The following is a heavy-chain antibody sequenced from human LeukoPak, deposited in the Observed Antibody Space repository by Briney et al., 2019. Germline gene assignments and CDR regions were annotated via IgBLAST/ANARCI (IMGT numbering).Heavy chain of an antibody. Sequence: SVTLSLTCTVSGGSISSYYWSWIRQPPGKGLEWIGYIYYSGSTNYNPSLKSRVTISVDTSKNQFSLKLSSVTAADTAVYYCARHRAAMDFFDYWGRGTLVTVSS. V-gene: IGHV4-59*08. CDR2: IYYSGST. CDR1: GGSISSYY. CDR3: ARHRAAMDFFDY. J-gene: IGHJ4*02. D-gene: IGHD5-18*01.